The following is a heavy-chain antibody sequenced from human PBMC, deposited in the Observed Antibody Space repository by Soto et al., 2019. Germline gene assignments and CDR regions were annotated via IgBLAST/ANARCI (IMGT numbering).Heavy chain of an antibody. CDR2: IYSGGST. CDR1: GFTVSSNY. CDR3: AREYSYGYYYYYAMDG. J-gene: IGHJ6*02. Sequence: EVQLVESGGGLIQPGGSLRLSCAASGFTVSSNYMSWVRQAPGKGLEWVSVIYSGGSTYYADSVKGRFTISRDNSKDTGYLQMNSLRAEDTAVYYCAREYSYGYYYYYAMDGWGQGTTVTVSS. D-gene: IGHD5-18*01. V-gene: IGHV3-53*01.